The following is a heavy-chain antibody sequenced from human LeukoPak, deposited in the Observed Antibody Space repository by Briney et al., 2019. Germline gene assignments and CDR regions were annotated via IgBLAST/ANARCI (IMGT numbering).Heavy chain of an antibody. V-gene: IGHV4-34*01. D-gene: IGHD1-1*01. CDR3: ARGTTISETGYFDY. J-gene: IGHJ4*03. CDR1: GGSFSTYY. Sequence: SETLSLTCAVYGGSFSTYYWSWIRQSPGKGLEWIAEINHRGDTDYNPSVKSRVTISVDTSKNQFSLKVSSLTAADTAVYYCARGTTISETGYFDYWGQGTLVTVSS. CDR2: INHRGDT.